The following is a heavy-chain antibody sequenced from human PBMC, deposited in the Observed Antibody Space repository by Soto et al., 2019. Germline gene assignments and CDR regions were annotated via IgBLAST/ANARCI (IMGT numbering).Heavy chain of an antibody. CDR1: GFTFSNFW. J-gene: IGHJ4*02. CDR2: IRQDGSED. Sequence: ESGGGLVQPGGSLRLSCAASGFTFSNFWMNWVRQAPGRGLEWLAIIRQDGSEDLYVDSLKDRFTISRDNAKNSLSLQINILIDEDTAVSYCAGGSGWLIEHCGKGTLVTVSS. V-gene: IGHV3-7*04. CDR3: AGGSGWLIEH. D-gene: IGHD6-19*01.